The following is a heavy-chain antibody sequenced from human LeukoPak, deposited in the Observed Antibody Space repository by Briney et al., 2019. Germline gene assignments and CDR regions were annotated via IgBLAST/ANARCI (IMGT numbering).Heavy chain of an antibody. V-gene: IGHV1-18*01. CDR2: ISAYNGNT. CDR1: GYTFTSYG. Sequence: GASVKVSCKASGYTFTSYGISWVRQAPGQGLEWMGWISAYNGNTNYAQMLQGRVTMTTDTSTSTAYMELRSLRSDDTAVYYCARDRATMVRGDGGYWGQGTLVTVSS. CDR3: ARDRATMVRGDGGY. D-gene: IGHD3-10*01. J-gene: IGHJ4*02.